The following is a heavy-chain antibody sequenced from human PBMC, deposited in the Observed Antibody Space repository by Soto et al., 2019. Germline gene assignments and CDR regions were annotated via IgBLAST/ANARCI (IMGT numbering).Heavy chain of an antibody. J-gene: IGHJ4*02. CDR2: INPSGGST. CDR1: GYTFTSYY. D-gene: IGHD3-16*02. Sequence: ASVKVSCKASGYTFTSYYMHWVRQAPGQGLEWMGIINPSGGSTSYAQKFQGRVTMTRDTSTSTVYMELSSPRSDDTAVYFCARGGTWYDHAGGSYHYTAKLDYWGQGTQVTVSS. CDR3: ARGGTWYDHAGGSYHYTAKLDY. V-gene: IGHV1-46*01.